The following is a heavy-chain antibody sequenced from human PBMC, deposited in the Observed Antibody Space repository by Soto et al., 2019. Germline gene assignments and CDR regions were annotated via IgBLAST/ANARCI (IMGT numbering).Heavy chain of an antibody. CDR2: IWNDGSNK. D-gene: IGHD6-13*01. CDR1: GFTFSSYG. CDR3: AKASSSWYAFDI. J-gene: IGHJ3*02. Sequence: GGSLRLSCAASGFTFSSYGMHWVRQAPGKGLEWVAVIWNDGSNKYYADSVKGRFTIFRDNSKNTLYLQMNSLRAEDTAVNYCAKASSSWYAFDIWGQGTMVTVSS. V-gene: IGHV3-33*06.